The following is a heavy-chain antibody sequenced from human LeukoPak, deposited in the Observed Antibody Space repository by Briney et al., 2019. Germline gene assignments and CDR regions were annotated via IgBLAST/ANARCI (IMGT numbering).Heavy chain of an antibody. CDR2: IKQGESEK. J-gene: IGHJ4*02. D-gene: IGHD3-22*01. CDR1: GFTFSSYW. V-gene: IGHV3-7*01. CDR3: ARDNGYFSVDY. Sequence: SGGSLRLSCAASGFTFSSYWMTWARQAPGKGLEWVANIKQGESEKYYGDSVRGRFTISRDNAQNSLYLQMNSLRAEDTAVYYCARDNGYFSVDYWGQGTLVTVSS.